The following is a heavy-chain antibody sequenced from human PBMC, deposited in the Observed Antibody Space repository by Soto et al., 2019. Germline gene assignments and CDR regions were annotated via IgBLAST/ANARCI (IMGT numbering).Heavy chain of an antibody. Sequence: QVQLVESGGGVVQPGRSLRLSCAAAGFTFSSYGMHWVRQAPGKGLEWVAGISYDGSNKDYAESVKGRVTIARYNSKNTLYKQMNRRRSEDTAVYYCATNLIHLWLNDFDYWGQGTLVPVSS. J-gene: IGHJ4*02. D-gene: IGHD5-18*01. CDR3: ATNLIHLWLNDFDY. V-gene: IGHV3-30*03. CDR2: ISYDGSNK. CDR1: GFTFSSYG.